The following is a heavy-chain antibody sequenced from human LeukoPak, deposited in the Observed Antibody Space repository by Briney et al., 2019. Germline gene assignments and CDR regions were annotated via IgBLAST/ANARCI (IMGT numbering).Heavy chain of an antibody. Sequence: KPSETLSLTCTVSGGSISSYYWSWIRQPPGKGLEWIGYIYYSGSTNYNPSLKSRVTISVDTSKNQFSLKLSSVTAADTAVYYRARDNYYFDYWGQGTLVTVSS. CDR2: IYYSGST. CDR1: GGSISSYY. J-gene: IGHJ4*02. V-gene: IGHV4-59*01. CDR3: ARDNYYFDY.